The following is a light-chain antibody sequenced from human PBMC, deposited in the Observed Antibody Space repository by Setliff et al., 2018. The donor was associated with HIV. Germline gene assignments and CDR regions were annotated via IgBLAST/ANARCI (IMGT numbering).Light chain of an antibody. J-gene: IGKJ1*01. V-gene: IGKV1-12*01. Sequence: DIQMTQSPSSVSAHIGDRVTITCRASQDINTWVAWYQQRPGKAPKLLIYGASTLQSGVPSRFSGSGSGTDFTLTISSLQPEDFATYYCQQANIFPKSFGQGTKVDIK. CDR2: GAS. CDR3: QQANIFPKS. CDR1: QDINTW.